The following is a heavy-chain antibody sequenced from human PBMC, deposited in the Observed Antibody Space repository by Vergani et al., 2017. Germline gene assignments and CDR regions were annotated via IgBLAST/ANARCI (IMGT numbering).Heavy chain of an antibody. D-gene: IGHD3-3*01. V-gene: IGHV3-7*01. CDR1: GFAFSSYW. Sequence: EVQVVESGGGLVQPGGSLRLSCDSSGFAFSSYWMTWVRQAPGKGLEWVASIKQDGTEKYYVDSVKGRFTISRDNAKNSLYLQMSSLRAEDTAVYYCVKDSGFLKWSAFDYWGQGTLVTVSS. CDR2: IKQDGTEK. CDR3: VKDSGFLKWSAFDY. J-gene: IGHJ4*02.